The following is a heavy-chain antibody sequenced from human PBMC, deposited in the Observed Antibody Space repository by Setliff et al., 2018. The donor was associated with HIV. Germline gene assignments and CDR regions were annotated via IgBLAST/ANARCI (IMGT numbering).Heavy chain of an antibody. CDR2: IDHNGVT. D-gene: IGHD2-2*01. J-gene: IGHJ4*01. CDR3: AREGPFHQTTHTSNFFVDY. V-gene: IGHV4-34*01. Sequence: SETLSLTCNLYGDSFSGFYWSWIRQPPGKGLEWVGHIDHNGVTAYSPSLKSRVTISVDMSKRQFSLKITSLTAADTAVYYCAREGPFHQTTHTSNFFVDYWGQGALVTVSS. CDR1: GDSFSGFY.